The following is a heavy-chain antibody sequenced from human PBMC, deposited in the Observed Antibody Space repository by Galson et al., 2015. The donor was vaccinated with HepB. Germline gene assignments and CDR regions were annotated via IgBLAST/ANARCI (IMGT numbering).Heavy chain of an antibody. J-gene: IGHJ1*01. CDR3: ATRSGASGWYSYFQH. CDR2: MSDNGDNT. CDR1: GFTFSSYA. Sequence: SLSLSCAASGFTFSSYAIMWVRQAPGKGLERVSGMSDNGDNTFYADSVKGRFTISRDISKNTVYLQMNSLRVEDTAVYYCATRSGASGWYSYFQHWGQGTLVTVSS. V-gene: IGHV3-23*01. D-gene: IGHD6-19*01.